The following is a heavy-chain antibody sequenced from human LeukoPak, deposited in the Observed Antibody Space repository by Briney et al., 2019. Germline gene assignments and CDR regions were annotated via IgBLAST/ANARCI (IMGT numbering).Heavy chain of an antibody. V-gene: IGHV3-66*01. J-gene: IGHJ5*02. CDR1: GFTVSNNY. CDR2: IYSGGSS. CDR3: ARGNYYGSTNYYTYNWFDP. D-gene: IGHD3-10*01. Sequence: GGSLRLSCAASGFTVSNNYMSWVRQAPGKGLEWVSVIYSGGSSYYADSVKGRFTISRDNSKNTVYLQMNSLRAGDTAVYYCARGNYYGSTNYYTYNWFDPWGQGTLVTVSS.